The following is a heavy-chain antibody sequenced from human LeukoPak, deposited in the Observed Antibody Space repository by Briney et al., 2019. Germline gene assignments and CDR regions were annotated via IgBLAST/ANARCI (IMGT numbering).Heavy chain of an antibody. CDR2: IYYSGST. CDR3: ARGAPYDYDSSGYLFDY. J-gene: IGHJ4*02. D-gene: IGHD3-22*01. CDR1: GGSINSYY. V-gene: IGHV4-59*01. Sequence: PSETPSLTCTVSGGSINSYYWSWIRQPPGKGLEWIGYIYYSGSTNYNPSLKSRVTISVDTSKNQFSLKLSSVTAADTAVYYCARGAPYDYDSSGYLFDYWGQGTLVTVSS.